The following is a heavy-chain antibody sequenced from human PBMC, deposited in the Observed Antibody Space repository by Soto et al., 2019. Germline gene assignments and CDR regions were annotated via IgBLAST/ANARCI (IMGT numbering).Heavy chain of an antibody. CDR2: INAGNGNT. CDR1: GYAFTSYA. J-gene: IGHJ4*02. CDR3: ARSVAPYYFDY. V-gene: IGHV1-3*01. Sequence: ASVKVSCKASGYAFTSYAMHWVRQAPGQRLEWMGWINAGNGNTKYSQKFQGRVTITRDTSASTAYMELSSLRSEDTAVYYCARSVAPYYFDYWGQGTLITVSS. D-gene: IGHD2-15*01.